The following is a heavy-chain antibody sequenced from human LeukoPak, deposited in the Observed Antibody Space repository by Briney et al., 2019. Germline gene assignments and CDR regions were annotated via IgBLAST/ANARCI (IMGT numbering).Heavy chain of an antibody. CDR2: IYYSGST. J-gene: IGHJ3*02. CDR3: ARLYSYGPGGAFDI. D-gene: IGHD5-18*01. Sequence: SETLSLTCTISGGSISSYYWSWIRQPPGKGLEWIRYIYYSGSTNYNPSLKSRVTISVDTSKNQFSLKLSSVTAADTAVYYCARLYSYGPGGAFDIWGQGTMVTVSS. V-gene: IGHV4-59*01. CDR1: GGSISSYY.